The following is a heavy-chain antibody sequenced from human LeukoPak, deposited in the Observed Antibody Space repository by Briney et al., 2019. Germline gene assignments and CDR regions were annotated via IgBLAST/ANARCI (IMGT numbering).Heavy chain of an antibody. Sequence: GGSLRLSCAASGFTFDDYAMHWVRQAPGKGLEWVPGISWNSGSIGYADSVKGRFTISRDNAKNSLYLQMNSLRAEDTALYYCAKDSSSGRYYYYGMDVWGQGTTVTVSS. D-gene: IGHD6-19*01. CDR1: GFTFDDYA. CDR2: ISWNSGSI. CDR3: AKDSSSGRYYYYGMDV. V-gene: IGHV3-9*01. J-gene: IGHJ6*02.